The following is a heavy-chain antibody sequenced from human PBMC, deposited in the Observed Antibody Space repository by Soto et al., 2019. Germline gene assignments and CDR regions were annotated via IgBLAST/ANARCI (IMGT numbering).Heavy chain of an antibody. CDR2: ISPYNGNT. J-gene: IGHJ3*02. Sequence: HVQLVQSGAEGKKPGASLKVSCKASGYTFISYGVSWVRQAPGQGLEWLGWISPYNGNTNYAQQFQGRITMTTDTSTSTVYMDLRSLRTDDTAVYYCARDQTKWLTDAFDIWGQGTMVVVSS. CDR1: GYTFISYG. V-gene: IGHV1-18*01. CDR3: ARDQTKWLTDAFDI. D-gene: IGHD5-12*01.